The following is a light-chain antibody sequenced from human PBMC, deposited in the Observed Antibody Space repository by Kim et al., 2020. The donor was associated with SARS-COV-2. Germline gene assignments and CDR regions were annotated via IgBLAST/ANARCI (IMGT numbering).Light chain of an antibody. CDR2: SAS. J-gene: IGKJ4*01. V-gene: IGKV1-12*01. CDR3: QQAHNLPLT. CDR1: QDIGTW. Sequence: DTQMTQSPSSVSASVGDRVTITCRASQDIGTWLAWYQQKPGRAPNLLIYSASTLRRGVPPRFSGGTSGTTFTLTITSLQPEDFATYICQQAHNLPLTFGRGTKLEIK.